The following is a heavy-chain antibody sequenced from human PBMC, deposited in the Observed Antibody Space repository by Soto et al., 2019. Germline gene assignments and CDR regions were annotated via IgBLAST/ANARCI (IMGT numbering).Heavy chain of an antibody. CDR2: IYPGDSDI. Sequence: PGESLKISCTGSGYAFTSYWIAWVRQMPGKGLEWMGIIYPGDSDIRYSPSFQGQVTISADKSITTAYLQWSSLKASDTAMYYCARGYCTTTICDPWFDPWGQGTLVTVSS. D-gene: IGHD2-2*01. J-gene: IGHJ5*02. CDR3: ARGYCTTTICDPWFDP. CDR1: GYAFTSYW. V-gene: IGHV5-51*01.